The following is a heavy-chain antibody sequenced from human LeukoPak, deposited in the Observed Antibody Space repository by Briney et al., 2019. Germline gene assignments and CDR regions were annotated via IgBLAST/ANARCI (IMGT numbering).Heavy chain of an antibody. CDR3: GRGPYSGTRSPIDY. CDR2: ISPSDGST. J-gene: IGHJ4*02. CDR1: GFTICSFD. V-gene: IGHV3-23*01. D-gene: IGHD6-13*01. Sequence: GSLSLSCAGSGFTICSFDMDWDPPGPGLGLEWVSSISPSDGSTDYADSVKGRFTISRDNAKNTVYLQMSSLRAEDTAIYYCGRGPYSGTRSPIDYWGQGILVTVSS.